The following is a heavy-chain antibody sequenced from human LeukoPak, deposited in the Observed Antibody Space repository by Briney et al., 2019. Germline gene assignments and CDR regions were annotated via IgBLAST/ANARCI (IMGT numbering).Heavy chain of an antibody. CDR1: GFTVSSNY. CDR3: AKSATGTTSNWFDP. CDR2: IYSGGST. D-gene: IGHD1-7*01. Sequence: PGGSLRLSCAASGFTVSSNYMSWVRQAPGKGLEWVSVIYSGGSTYYADSVKGRFTISRDNSKNTLYLQMNSLRAEDTAIYYCAKSATGTTSNWFDPWGQGTLVTVSS. V-gene: IGHV3-53*01. J-gene: IGHJ5*02.